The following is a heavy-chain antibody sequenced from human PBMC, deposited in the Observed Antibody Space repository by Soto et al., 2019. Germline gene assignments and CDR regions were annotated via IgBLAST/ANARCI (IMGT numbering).Heavy chain of an antibody. V-gene: IGHV3-33*01. Sequence: GGSLRLSCAASGFTFSSYGMHWVRQAPGKGLEWVAVIWYDGSNKYYADSVKGRFTISRDNSKNTLYLQMNSLRAEDTAVYYCARDARYFDMYYGMDVWGQGTTVTVSS. J-gene: IGHJ6*02. D-gene: IGHD3-9*01. CDR3: ARDARYFDMYYGMDV. CDR1: GFTFSSYG. CDR2: IWYDGSNK.